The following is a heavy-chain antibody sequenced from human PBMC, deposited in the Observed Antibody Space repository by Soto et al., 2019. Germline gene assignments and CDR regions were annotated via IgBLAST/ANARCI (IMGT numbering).Heavy chain of an antibody. CDR3: ARERASEQQLPFCDY. Sequence: QVQLVQSGAEVKKPGSSVKVSCKASGGTFSSYAISWVRQAPGQGLEWMGGIIPIFGTANYAQKFQGRVTITADESTRTAYMELSSLRSEDTAVYYCARERASEQQLPFCDYWGQGTLVTVSS. D-gene: IGHD6-13*01. V-gene: IGHV1-69*12. CDR2: IIPIFGTA. CDR1: GGTFSSYA. J-gene: IGHJ4*02.